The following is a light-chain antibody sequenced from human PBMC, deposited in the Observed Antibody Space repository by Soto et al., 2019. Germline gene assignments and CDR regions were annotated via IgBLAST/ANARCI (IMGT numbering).Light chain of an antibody. Sequence: DIQMTQSPSSLSASVGDRVTITCRASQSISTYLNWYQQKPGKAPKLLIYAASSLESGVPSRFTGSGSGTDFTLTISSLQPEDFATYFCHQTYITPWILGQGTKVDIK. CDR2: AAS. V-gene: IGKV1-39*01. J-gene: IGKJ1*01. CDR1: QSISTY. CDR3: HQTYITPWI.